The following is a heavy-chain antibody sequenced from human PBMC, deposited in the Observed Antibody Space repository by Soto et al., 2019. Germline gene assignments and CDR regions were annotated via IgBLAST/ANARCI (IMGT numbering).Heavy chain of an antibody. CDR2: INPSGGST. Sequence: PSVKVSCKASGYTFTSYYMHWVRQAPGQGLEWMGIINPSGGSTSYAQKFQGRVTMTRDTSTSTVYMELSSLRSEDTAVYYCALGVGSPDSQLWGQGTLVTVSS. CDR3: ALGVGSPDSQL. V-gene: IGHV1-46*01. CDR1: GYTFTSYY. D-gene: IGHD3-16*01. J-gene: IGHJ4*02.